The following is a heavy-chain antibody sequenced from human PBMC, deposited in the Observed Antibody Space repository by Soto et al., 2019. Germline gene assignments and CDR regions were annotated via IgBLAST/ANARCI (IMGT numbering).Heavy chain of an antibody. CDR3: ERGSIAACIDY. J-gene: IGHJ4*02. CDR2: MIAICGTA. CDR1: GVTFSSYA. D-gene: IGHD6-6*01. Sequence: QVQLVQSGAEVKKPGSSVKVSCNASGVTFSSYAISWVRQAPGEGLEWMVGMIAICGTANYAQELQGRVTITAVESTSTAYMELRRLRSEATDVYYCERGSIAACIDYWGQGTLVTVSS. V-gene: IGHV1-69*01.